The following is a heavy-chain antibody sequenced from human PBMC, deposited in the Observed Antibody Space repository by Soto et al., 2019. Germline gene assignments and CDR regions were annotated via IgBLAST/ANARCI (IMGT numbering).Heavy chain of an antibody. J-gene: IGHJ4*02. CDR2: IKSKTDGGTT. CDR3: TTERYCSGGSCYLHDY. Sequence: GGSLRLSCAASGFTFCNAWMSWVRQAPGKGLEWVGRIKSKTDGGTTDYAAPVKGRFTISRDDSKNTLYLQMNSLKTEDTAVYYCTTERYCSGGSCYLHDYWGQGTLVTVSS. V-gene: IGHV3-15*01. CDR1: GFTFCNAW. D-gene: IGHD2-15*01.